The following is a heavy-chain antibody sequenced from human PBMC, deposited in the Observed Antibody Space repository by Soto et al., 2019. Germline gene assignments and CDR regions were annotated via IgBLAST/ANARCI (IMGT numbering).Heavy chain of an antibody. J-gene: IGHJ2*01. V-gene: IGHV1-8*01. CDR3: ARAGGITGTTGYWYFDL. CDR1: GYTFTSYD. D-gene: IGHD1-7*01. Sequence: QVQLVQSGAEVKKPGASVKVSCKASGYTFTSYDINWVRQATGQGRERMGWMNPNSGNTGYAQKFQGRVTMTRNTSISTAYMELSSMRSEDTAVYYCARAGGITGTTGYWYFDLWGRGTLVTVSS. CDR2: MNPNSGNT.